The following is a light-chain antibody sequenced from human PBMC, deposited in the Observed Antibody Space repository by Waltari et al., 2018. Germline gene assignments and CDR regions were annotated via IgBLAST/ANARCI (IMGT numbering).Light chain of an antibody. Sequence: DIQMTQSPSSLSASVGDRVTLPCRASQTISRYLNWYQQKPGKAPNLLISAASSLQSGVPSRFSGSGSGRDFTLIITSLQPEDFATYYCQESYSFTRTFGQGTKVEIK. CDR3: QESYSFTRT. CDR1: QTISRY. V-gene: IGKV1-39*01. J-gene: IGKJ1*01. CDR2: AAS.